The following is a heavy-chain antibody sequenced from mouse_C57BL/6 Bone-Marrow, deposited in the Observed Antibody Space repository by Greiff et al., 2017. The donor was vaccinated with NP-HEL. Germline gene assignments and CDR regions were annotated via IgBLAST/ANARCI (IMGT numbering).Heavy chain of an antibody. V-gene: IGHV1-15*01. CDR3: TRDGSYPLYAMDY. D-gene: IGHD2-3*01. CDR1: GYTFTDYE. J-gene: IGHJ4*01. CDR2: IDPETGGT. Sequence: QVQLQQSGAELVRPGASVTLSCKASGYTFTDYEMHWVKQTPVHGLEWIGAIDPETGGTAYNQKFKGKAILTADKSSSTAYMELRSLTSEDSAVYYCTRDGSYPLYAMDYWGQGTSVTVSS.